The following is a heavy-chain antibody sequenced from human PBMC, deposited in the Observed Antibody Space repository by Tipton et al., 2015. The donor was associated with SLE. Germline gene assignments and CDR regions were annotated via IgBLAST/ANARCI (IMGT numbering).Heavy chain of an antibody. Sequence: GSLRLSCTVSGGSISSGSYYWSWIRQPPGKGLEWIGYIYYTGNTNYNPSLKSRATISVDTSSNQFSLKLTSVTAADTAVYYCARDTVYRRYFDLWGRGTMVTVSS. CDR3: ARDTVYRRYFDL. V-gene: IGHV4-61*01. CDR2: IYYTGNT. CDR1: GGSISSGSYY. J-gene: IGHJ2*01. D-gene: IGHD2-8*01.